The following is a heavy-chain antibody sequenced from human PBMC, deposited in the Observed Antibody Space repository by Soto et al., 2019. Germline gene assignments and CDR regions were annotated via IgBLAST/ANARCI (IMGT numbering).Heavy chain of an antibody. CDR3: AREDYDSSGSKSWFDP. CDR1: GGSINNYY. V-gene: IGHV4-59*12. CDR2: IYYSGST. D-gene: IGHD3-22*01. Sequence: SETLSLTCTVSGGSINNYYWSWVLQPPWKGLEWIGYIYYSGSTNYNPSLKSRITISVDTSKNQFSLKLTSVTAADTAVYYCAREDYDSSGSKSWFDPWGKGTLVTVCS. J-gene: IGHJ5*02.